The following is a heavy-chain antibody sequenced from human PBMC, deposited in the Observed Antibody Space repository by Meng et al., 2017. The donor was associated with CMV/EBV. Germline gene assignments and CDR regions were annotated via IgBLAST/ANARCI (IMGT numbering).Heavy chain of an antibody. D-gene: IGHD6-13*01. J-gene: IGHJ4*02. V-gene: IGHV3-11*01. Sequence: ASGFTFSDYYMSWIRQAPGKGLEWVSYISSSGSTIYYADSVKGRFTISRDNAKNSLYLQMNSLRAEDTAVYYCARGGRDSSSWPLDYWGQGTLVTVSS. CDR2: ISSSGSTI. CDR1: GFTFSDYY. CDR3: ARGGRDSSSWPLDY.